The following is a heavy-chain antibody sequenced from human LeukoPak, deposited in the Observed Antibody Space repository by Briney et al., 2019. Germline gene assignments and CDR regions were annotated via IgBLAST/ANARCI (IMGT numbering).Heavy chain of an antibody. CDR2: INPNSGGT. V-gene: IGHV1-2*02. Sequence: ASVKVSCKASGYTFTGYYMHWVRQAPGQGLEWMGWINPNSGGTNYAQKFQGRVTMTRDRSISTAYMELSRLRSDDTAVYYCARDQGGSFLFDYWGQGTLVTVSS. J-gene: IGHJ4*02. CDR1: GYTFTGYY. CDR3: ARDQGGSFLFDY. D-gene: IGHD1-26*01.